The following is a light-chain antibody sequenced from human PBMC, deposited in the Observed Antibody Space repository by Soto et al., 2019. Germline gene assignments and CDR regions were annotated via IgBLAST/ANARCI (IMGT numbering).Light chain of an antibody. J-gene: IGKJ3*01. CDR3: LQHHLYPFT. V-gene: IGKV1-17*01. CDR2: AAS. Sequence: DIPMTQSPSSLSASVGDRVTITCRASHGIRIILGWSQQKPGKAPKRLIYAASSLQGGVPSRFSGSGSGTAFTLTISSLQPEDFAAYYCLQHHLYPFTFGPGTKVDIK. CDR1: HGIRII.